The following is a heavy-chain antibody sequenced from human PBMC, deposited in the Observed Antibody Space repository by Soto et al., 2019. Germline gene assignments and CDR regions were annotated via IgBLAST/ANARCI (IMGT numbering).Heavy chain of an antibody. CDR3: ARGIEGWYQGRYYYGMDV. J-gene: IGHJ6*02. CDR2: IYYSGST. CDR1: GGSVSSGSYY. D-gene: IGHD6-19*01. V-gene: IGHV4-61*01. Sequence: QVQLQESGPGLVKPSETLSLTCTVSGGSVSSGSYYWSWIRQPPGKGLEWIGYIYYSGSTNYNPSLKSRVTRSVDTSKSPVSLKLSSVTAADTAVYYCARGIEGWYQGRYYYGMDVWGQGTTVTVSS.